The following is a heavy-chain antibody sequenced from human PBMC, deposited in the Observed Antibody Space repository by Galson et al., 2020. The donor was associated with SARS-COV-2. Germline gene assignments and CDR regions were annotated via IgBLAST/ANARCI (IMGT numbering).Heavy chain of an antibody. J-gene: IGHJ4*02. CDR3: ARDEDGYNHF. Sequence: GESLKISCAASGFRFSRNWMSWVRQAPGKGLQWVANIKQDGSDRYYVDSVKGRFTISSDYANNSVYLQMNNLRADDTAVYYCARDEDGYNHFWGQGTLVAVSS. V-gene: IGHV3-7*01. CDR2: IKQDGSDR. D-gene: IGHD5-18*01. CDR1: GFRFSRNW.